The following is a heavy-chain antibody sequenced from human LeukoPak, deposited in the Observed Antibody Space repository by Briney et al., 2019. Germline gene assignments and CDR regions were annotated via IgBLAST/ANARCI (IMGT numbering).Heavy chain of an antibody. CDR2: ISAYNGNT. CDR1: GYTCTSYG. J-gene: IGHJ4*02. CDR3: ARDHAEYSSSLIDY. V-gene: IGHV1-18*01. D-gene: IGHD6-6*01. Sequence: GASVKVSCKASGYTCTSYGISWVRQAPGQGLEWMGWISAYNGNTNYAQKLQGRVTMTTDASTSTAYMELRSLRSDDTAVYYCARDHAEYSSSLIDYWGQGTLVTVSS.